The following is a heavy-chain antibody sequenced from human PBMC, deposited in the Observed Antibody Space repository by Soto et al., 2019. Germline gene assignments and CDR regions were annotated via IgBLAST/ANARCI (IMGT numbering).Heavy chain of an antibody. V-gene: IGHV4-39*01. CDR3: ARQLNTLELSDYYYMDV. J-gene: IGHJ6*03. CDR2: IYYSGST. D-gene: IGHD1-7*01. CDR1: GGSISSSSYY. Sequence: SETLSLTCTVSGGSISSSSYYWGWIRQPPGKGLEWIGSIYYSGSTYYNPSLKSRVTISVDTSKNQFSLKLSSVTAADTAVYYCARQLNTLELSDYYYMDVWGKGTTVTVSS.